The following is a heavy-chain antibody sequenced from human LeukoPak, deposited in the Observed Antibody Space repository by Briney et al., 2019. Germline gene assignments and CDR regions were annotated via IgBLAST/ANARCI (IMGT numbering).Heavy chain of an antibody. CDR1: GFTFSSYA. Sequence: GSLRLSCAASGFTFSSYAMHWVRQAPGKGRGWVAVISYVGSNKYYADTLKGGFTISTDNSQNTLCLQMNSLRADDAAVYYCAKGRVSWCGELDYYMDVWGKGTTVTISS. D-gene: IGHD3-10*01. V-gene: IGHV3-30*04. CDR2: ISYVGSNK. CDR3: AKGRVSWCGELDYYMDV. J-gene: IGHJ6*03.